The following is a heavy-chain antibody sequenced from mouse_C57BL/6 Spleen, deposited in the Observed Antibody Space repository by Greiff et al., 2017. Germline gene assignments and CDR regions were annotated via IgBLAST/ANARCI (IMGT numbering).Heavy chain of an antibody. J-gene: IGHJ1*03. CDR2: IWRGGST. CDR3: DKNCYPWYFDV. CDR1: GFSLTSYG. V-gene: IGHV2-5*01. Sequence: VKLQESGPGLVQPSQSLSITCTVSGFSLTSYGVHWVRQSPGKGLEWLGVIWRGGSTDYNAAFMSRLSITKDNSKSQVFFKMNSLQADDTAIYYCDKNCYPWYFDVWGTGTTVTVSS.